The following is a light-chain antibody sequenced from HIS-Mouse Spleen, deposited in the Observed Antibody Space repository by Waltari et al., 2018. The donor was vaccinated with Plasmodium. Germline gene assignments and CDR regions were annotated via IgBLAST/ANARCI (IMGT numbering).Light chain of an antibody. Sequence: EIVLTQSPATLSLSPGERATLSCSASQSVSRYLAWYQQKPGQAPMLLIYDASIRATGIPARFSVSGSGTVFTLTISSLEPEDFAVYYCQQRSSWPSLTFGGVTKVEIK. CDR1: QSVSRY. V-gene: IGKV3-11*01. CDR3: QQRSSWPSLT. J-gene: IGKJ4*01. CDR2: DAS.